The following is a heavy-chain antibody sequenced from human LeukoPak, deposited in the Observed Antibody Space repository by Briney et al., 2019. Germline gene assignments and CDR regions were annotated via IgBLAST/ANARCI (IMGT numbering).Heavy chain of an antibody. Sequence: GGSLRLSFAVSGSTSSRDFMSWGRQTPEKGLGGVANINHDGSEKNYVDSVKGRFTISRDNAKNSLFLQMNSLRAEDTAIYYCASGAGWESGYWGQGTLVTVSS. D-gene: IGHD1-26*01. J-gene: IGHJ4*02. CDR3: ASGAGWESGY. V-gene: IGHV3-7*01. CDR2: INHDGSEK. CDR1: GSTSSRDF.